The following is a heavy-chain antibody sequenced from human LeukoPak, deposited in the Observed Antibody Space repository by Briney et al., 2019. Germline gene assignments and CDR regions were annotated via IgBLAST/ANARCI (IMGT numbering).Heavy chain of an antibody. CDR1: GFTFTTHW. V-gene: IGHV3-7*04. CDR2: IKQDGSEK. D-gene: IGHD6-13*01. Sequence: PGGSLRLSCVASGFTFTTHWMTWVRQAPGKGLEWVANIKQDGSEKYYMDSVKGRFTISRDNAKNSMYLQMSSLGAEDTAVYYCARVAAAVPDQWGQGTLVTVSS. J-gene: IGHJ5*02. CDR3: ARVAAAVPDQ.